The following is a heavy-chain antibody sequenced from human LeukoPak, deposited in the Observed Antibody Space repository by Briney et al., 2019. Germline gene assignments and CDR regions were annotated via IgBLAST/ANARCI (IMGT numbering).Heavy chain of an antibody. CDR1: GYTFTSYD. V-gene: IGHV1-8*01. D-gene: IGHD5-18*01. CDR3: ARGYGYGEGAFDI. J-gene: IGHJ3*02. CDR2: MNPNSGNT. Sequence: ASVKVSCKASGYTFTSYDINWVRQATGQGLEWMGWMNPNSGNTGYAQKFQGRVTMTRNTSISTAYIELSSLRSEDTAVFCCARGYGYGEGAFDIWGQGTMVTVSS.